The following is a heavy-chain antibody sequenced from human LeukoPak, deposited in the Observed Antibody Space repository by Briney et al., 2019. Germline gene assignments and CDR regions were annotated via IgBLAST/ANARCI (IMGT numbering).Heavy chain of an antibody. D-gene: IGHD3-16*02. V-gene: IGHV5-51*01. Sequence: GESLKISCKGSGYSFTSYWIGWVRQMPGKGLEWIGIIYPGDSDTRYSPSFQGQVTISADKSISTAYLQWSSLKASDTAMYYCARHGLSDDYVWGSYRSPPDYWGQGTLVTVSS. CDR2: IYPGDSDT. CDR1: GYSFTSYW. CDR3: ARHGLSDDYVWGSYRSPPDY. J-gene: IGHJ4*02.